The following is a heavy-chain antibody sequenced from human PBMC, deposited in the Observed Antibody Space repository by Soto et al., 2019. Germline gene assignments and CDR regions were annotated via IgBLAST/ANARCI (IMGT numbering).Heavy chain of an antibody. CDR1: GFTFSSYA. CDR3: ARRGSGSYYDY. D-gene: IGHD1-26*01. Sequence: EVQLLESGGGLVQPGGSLRLSCAASGFTFSSYAMRWVRQAPGKGLEWVSAISGSGGSTYYADSVKGRFTISRDNSKSTLYLQMKSLRAEDTAVYYCARRGSGSYYDYWGQGTLVTVSS. CDR2: ISGSGGST. J-gene: IGHJ4*02. V-gene: IGHV3-23*01.